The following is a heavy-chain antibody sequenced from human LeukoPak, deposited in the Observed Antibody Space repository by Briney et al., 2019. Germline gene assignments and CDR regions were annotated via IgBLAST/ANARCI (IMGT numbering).Heavy chain of an antibody. V-gene: IGHV3-13*04. J-gene: IGHJ4*02. CDR3: ARGSAYSPDY. D-gene: IGHD2-15*01. CDR1: GFTFSSCD. Sequence: TGGSLRLSCAASGFTFSSCDMHWVRQATGKGLEWVSTIGPAGDTYYPGSVKGRFTISRENAKNSLYLQMNYLRVGDMAVYYCARGSAYSPDYWGQGTLVTVSS. CDR2: IGPAGDT.